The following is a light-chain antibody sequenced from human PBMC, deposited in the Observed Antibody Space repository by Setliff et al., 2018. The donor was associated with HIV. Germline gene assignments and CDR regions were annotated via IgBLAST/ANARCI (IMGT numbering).Light chain of an antibody. J-gene: IGLJ3*02. CDR3: CSYAGVSTTV. CDR1: RSDVGGFNL. Sequence: SALTQPASVSGSPGQAIIISCTGTRSDVGGFNLVSWYQQHPGKAPKLILYDDNKRPSGVSNRFSGSKSGNTASLTISGLQAEDEADYYCCSYAGVSTTVFGGGTKVTVL. CDR2: DDN. V-gene: IGLV2-23*01.